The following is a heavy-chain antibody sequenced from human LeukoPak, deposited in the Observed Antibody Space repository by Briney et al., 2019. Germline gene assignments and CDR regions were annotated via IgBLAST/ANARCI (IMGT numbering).Heavy chain of an antibody. CDR2: IYYSGST. Sequence: SETLSLTCTVSGGSISSSSYYWGWIRQPPGKGLEWIGSIYYSGSTYYNPSLKSRVTISVDTSKNQFSLKLSSVTAADTAVYYCARGTSGVRGVPVDRYMDVWGKGTTVTVSS. V-gene: IGHV4-39*07. CDR3: ARGTSGVRGVPVDRYMDV. D-gene: IGHD3-10*01. CDR1: GGSISSSSYY. J-gene: IGHJ6*03.